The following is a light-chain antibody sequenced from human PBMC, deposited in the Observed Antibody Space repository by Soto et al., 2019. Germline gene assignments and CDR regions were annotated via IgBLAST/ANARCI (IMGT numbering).Light chain of an antibody. V-gene: IGKV3-15*01. J-gene: IGKJ2*01. CDR1: QSISSN. CDR2: GAS. CDR3: QQYNDWPTRDT. Sequence: EIVMTQSPATLSVSPGERATLSCRASQSISSNLAWYQQKPGQAPRLLIYGASARATGIPARFTGSGSGTEFTLTISSLQSEDFAVYYGQQYNDWPTRDTFGQGNNLEIK.